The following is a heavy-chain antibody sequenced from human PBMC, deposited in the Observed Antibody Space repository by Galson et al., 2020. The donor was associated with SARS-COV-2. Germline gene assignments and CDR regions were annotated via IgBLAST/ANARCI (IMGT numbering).Heavy chain of an antibody. Sequence: SETLSLTCTVPGGTITSSGSVWSWIRQHPGKGREWIGYIYHSASTNYNPSLTSRVTISINTSKNQFSLNLSSVTAADTALYYCARVPLRDYGSADFDYWGQGILVTVSS. D-gene: IGHD3-10*01. J-gene: IGHJ4*02. CDR3: ARVPLRDYGSADFDY. V-gene: IGHV4-31*03. CDR2: IYHSAST. CDR1: GGTITSSGSV.